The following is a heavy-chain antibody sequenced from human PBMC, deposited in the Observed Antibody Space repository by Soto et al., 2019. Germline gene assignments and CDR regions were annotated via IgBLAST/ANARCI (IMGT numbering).Heavy chain of an antibody. CDR2: ISSNSATR. V-gene: IGHV3-48*02. Sequence: EVQLVESGGGLVQPGGSLRLSCAASGFTFSNYGMNWVRQAPGKGQAWVSYISSNSATRQYADSVKGRFTISRDQAKNSLYLQMNSLRDEDTAGYYCARGGAARPDYWGQGTLVTVSS. CDR3: ARGGAARPDY. J-gene: IGHJ4*02. CDR1: GFTFSNYG. D-gene: IGHD6-6*01.